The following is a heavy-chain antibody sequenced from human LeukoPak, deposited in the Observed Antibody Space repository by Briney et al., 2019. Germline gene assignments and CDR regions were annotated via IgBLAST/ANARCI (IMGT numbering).Heavy chain of an antibody. V-gene: IGHV1-2*02. CDR2: INPNSGGT. J-gene: IGHJ4*02. D-gene: IGHD3-16*02. Sequence: GASVKVSCKASGYTFTGYYMHWVRQAPGQGLEWMGWINPNSGGTNYAQKFQGRVTMTGDTSISTAYMELSRLRPDDTAVYYCARARGSYRYQDYWGQGTLVTVSS. CDR3: ARARGSYRYQDY. CDR1: GYTFTGYY.